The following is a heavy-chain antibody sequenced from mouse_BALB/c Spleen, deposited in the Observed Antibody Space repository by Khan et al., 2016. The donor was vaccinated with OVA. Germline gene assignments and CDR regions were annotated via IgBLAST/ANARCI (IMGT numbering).Heavy chain of an antibody. J-gene: IGHJ3*01. Sequence: IQLVQSGPDLVKPGASVKMSCKASGYSFTGYYMNWVKQSHGKSLECIGRINPNTGNTNYNQKFKGKAVFIVDTSSSTVYMELRSLTSEDSAVYYCARGYDFFAYWGQGTLVTVSA. CDR3: ARGYDFFAY. CDR2: INPNTGNT. CDR1: GYSFTGYY. V-gene: IGHV1-26*01. D-gene: IGHD2-14*01.